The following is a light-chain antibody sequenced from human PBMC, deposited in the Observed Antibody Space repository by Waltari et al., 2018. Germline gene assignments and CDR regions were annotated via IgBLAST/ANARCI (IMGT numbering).Light chain of an antibody. CDR3: QAWDDSSIV. V-gene: IGLV3-1*01. Sequence: SYDLTQPPSVSVSPGETDTLSCAGHKLGAKFATLYRQRPGQSSVLVIYRDTHRSSGIPERFSGSNSGNTATLTIGGAQTVDEAVYYCQAWDDSSIVFGGGTKLTVL. CDR1: KLGAKF. CDR2: RDT. J-gene: IGLJ2*01.